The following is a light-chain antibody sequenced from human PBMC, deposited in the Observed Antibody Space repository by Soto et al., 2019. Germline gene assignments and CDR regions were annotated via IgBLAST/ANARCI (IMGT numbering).Light chain of an antibody. J-gene: IGKJ2*01. V-gene: IGKV3-11*01. Sequence: DIVLTQSPATLSLSPGERATLSCRASQSVSSYLAWYQQKPGQAPRLLIYDASNRATGIPARFSGSGSGTDFTLTLSSRGPEDFAFDYCQQRSNWPPRYTFGQGNKLEIK. CDR1: QSVSSY. CDR2: DAS. CDR3: QQRSNWPPRYT.